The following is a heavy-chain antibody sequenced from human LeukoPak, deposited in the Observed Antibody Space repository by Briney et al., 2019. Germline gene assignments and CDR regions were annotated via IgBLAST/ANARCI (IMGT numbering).Heavy chain of an antibody. CDR1: GGSISSYY. Sequence: PSETLSLTCTVSGGSISSYYWSWLRQPPGKGLEWIGYIYYSGSTNYNPSLKSRVTISVDTSKNQFSLKLSSVTAADTAVYYCARDNYGDSFDYWGQGTLVTVSA. CDR2: IYYSGST. CDR3: ARDNYGDSFDY. V-gene: IGHV4-59*01. D-gene: IGHD4-17*01. J-gene: IGHJ4*02.